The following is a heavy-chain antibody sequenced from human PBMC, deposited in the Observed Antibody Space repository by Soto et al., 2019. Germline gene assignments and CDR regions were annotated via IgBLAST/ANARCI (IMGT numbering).Heavy chain of an antibody. CDR3: AKDLRMVRVITEGSHS. CDR1: GFTFGNSA. D-gene: IGHD1-20*01. CDR2: ISGSGAST. V-gene: IGHV3-23*01. J-gene: IGHJ5*02. Sequence: PGGSLRLSCAASGFTFGNSAMSWVRQAPGKGLEWVSTISGSGASTYYADSVKGRFTISRDNSKNTLYLQMNSLRAEDTAVYYCAKDLRMVRVITEGSHSWGQAILLTVFS.